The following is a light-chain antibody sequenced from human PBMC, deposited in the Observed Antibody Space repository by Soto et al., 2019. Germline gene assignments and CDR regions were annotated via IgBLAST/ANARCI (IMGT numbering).Light chain of an antibody. J-gene: IGKJ1*01. Sequence: ETVMTQSPATLSVSPGERATLSCRASQSVNSNLAWYQQKLGQAPRVLIYGASTRGTGIPARFSGSGSETEFILTISSLRSEDFAVYYCQHYNTWPWTFGQGTKVEIK. V-gene: IGKV3-15*01. CDR1: QSVNSN. CDR2: GAS. CDR3: QHYNTWPWT.